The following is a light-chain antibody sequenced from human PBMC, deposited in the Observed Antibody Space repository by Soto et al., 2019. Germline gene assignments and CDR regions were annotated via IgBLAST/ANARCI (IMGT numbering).Light chain of an antibody. CDR2: GAS. Sequence: IQMTQTPSSVSASVGDRVTITCGSSQGISTWLAWYQQKAGKAPNLLIYGASNLHSGVPSRFSGSGSGTNFTLTISSLQPEDFAVYYCQQLSNLPPHTFGQGRLLEV. J-gene: IGKJ5*01. V-gene: IGKV1-12*01. CDR3: QQLSNLPPHT. CDR1: QGISTW.